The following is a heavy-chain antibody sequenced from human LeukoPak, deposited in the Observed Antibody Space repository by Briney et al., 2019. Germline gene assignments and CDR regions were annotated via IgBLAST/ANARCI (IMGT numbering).Heavy chain of an antibody. D-gene: IGHD4-17*01. V-gene: IGHV3-48*01. J-gene: IGHJ4*02. CDR2: ISRRSSTI. CDR3: ARDYGAWSY. CDR1: GFIFSTYS. Sequence: GGSLRHTCAASGFIFSTYSMNWVRQAPGKGLEWVSYISRRSSTIYYADSVKGRFTISRDNAKNSLYLQMNSLRAEDTAVYYCARDYGAWSYWGQGTLVTVSS.